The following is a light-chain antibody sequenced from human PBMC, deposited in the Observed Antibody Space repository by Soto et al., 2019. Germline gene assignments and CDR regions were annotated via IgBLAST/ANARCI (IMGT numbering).Light chain of an antibody. CDR2: EVS. CDR1: SSDIGTYDY. J-gene: IGLJ1*01. V-gene: IGLV2-8*01. Sequence: QSALTQPPSASGSLGQSVTISCTGTSSDIGTYDYVSWYQQHPGRAPKLIIFEVSKRPSEVPDRFSGSKSGNTASLIVSGLQPDDEAEYHCTSYTGDDFTFVFGTGTKVTVL. CDR3: TSYTGDDFTFV.